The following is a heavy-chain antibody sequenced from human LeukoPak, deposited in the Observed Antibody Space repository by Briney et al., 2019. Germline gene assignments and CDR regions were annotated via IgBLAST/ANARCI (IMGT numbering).Heavy chain of an antibody. CDR2: TRNKADRSTT. CDR1: GFTVSVHY. V-gene: IGHV3-72*01. D-gene: IGHD1-26*01. Sequence: PGGSLRLSCAVSGFTVSVHYMDWVRQAPGKGLEWVGRTRNKADRSTTEYAASVKGRFTISRDDSENSLYLQMNSLKLEDTAVYYCARVSGSGFSQNNDYWGQGTLVTVSS. J-gene: IGHJ4*02. CDR3: ARVSGSGFSQNNDY.